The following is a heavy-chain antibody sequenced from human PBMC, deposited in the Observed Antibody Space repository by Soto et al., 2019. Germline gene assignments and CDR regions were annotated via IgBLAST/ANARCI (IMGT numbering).Heavy chain of an antibody. CDR2: TNPNTGAT. D-gene: IGHD1-26*01. CDR1: GYTFTDYH. V-gene: IGHV1-2*02. Sequence: ASVKVSCKASGYTFTDYHIHWVRQAPGQGPEWMGWTNPNTGATNIAQTFQDRVTMTRARSIATAYIELTRLRSDDTAIYYCSKGEVGATFFAYWGQGTLVTVSS. J-gene: IGHJ4*02. CDR3: SKGEVGATFFAY.